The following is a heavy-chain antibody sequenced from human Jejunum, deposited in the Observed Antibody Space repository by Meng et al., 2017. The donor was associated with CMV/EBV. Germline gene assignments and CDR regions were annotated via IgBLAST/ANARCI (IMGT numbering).Heavy chain of an antibody. CDR2: SNPTGYT. D-gene: IGHD2-8*01. Sequence: GRVVGHGGDLVQAGGSLRLSCAASGFSGSSNYMSWVRQAPGKGLECVSISNPTGYTYYADSVKGRFSISSDSSRNTLYIEMNSPRVEDTAVYYCARGMYFSPWGQGTLVTVSS. CDR3: ARGMYFSP. J-gene: IGHJ5*02. CDR1: GFSGSSNY. V-gene: IGHV3-66*01.